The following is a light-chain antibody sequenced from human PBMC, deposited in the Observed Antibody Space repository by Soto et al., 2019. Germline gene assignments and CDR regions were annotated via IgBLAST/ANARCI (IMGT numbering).Light chain of an antibody. V-gene: IGLV1-40*01. J-gene: IGLJ1*01. CDR3: QSSDSRLSGSDV. Sequence: QPVLTQPPSVSGAPGQRVTISCTGRSSNIGAGYDVNWYQQLPGTAPKLLIFGDSNRPSGVPDRFSGSKSGTSASLAITGLQAADEADYYCQSSDSRLSGSDVFGTGTKVTVL. CDR1: SSNIGAGYD. CDR2: GDS.